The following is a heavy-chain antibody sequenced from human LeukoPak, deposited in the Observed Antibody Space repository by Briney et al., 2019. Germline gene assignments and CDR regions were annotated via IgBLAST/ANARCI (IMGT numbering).Heavy chain of an antibody. D-gene: IGHD5-18*01. J-gene: IGHJ6*02. CDR1: GGSISSYY. CDR2: IYTSGST. V-gene: IGHV4-4*09. Sequence: SETLSLTCTVSGGSISSYYWSWIRQPPGKGLEWIGYIYTSGSTNYNASLKNRVTISVDTSKNQFSLKLSSVTAADTAVYYCARLTAMVPHYYYYGMDVWGQGTTVTVSS. CDR3: ARLTAMVPHYYYYGMDV.